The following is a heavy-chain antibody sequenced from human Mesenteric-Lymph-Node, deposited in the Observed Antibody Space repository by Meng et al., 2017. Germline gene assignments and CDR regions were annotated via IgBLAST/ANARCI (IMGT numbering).Heavy chain of an antibody. CDR2: INPSVGTT. J-gene: IGHJ6*02. Sequence: ASVKVSCKASGGTFSSYAISWVRQAPGQGLEWMGIINPSVGTTSYAQKFQGRVSMTRDTSTSTLYMELSSLMSEDTAVYYCARDQFVGVRGVSKGVDVWGQGTTVTVSS. CDR3: ARDQFVGVRGVSKGVDV. V-gene: IGHV1-46*01. D-gene: IGHD3-10*01. CDR1: GGTFSSYA.